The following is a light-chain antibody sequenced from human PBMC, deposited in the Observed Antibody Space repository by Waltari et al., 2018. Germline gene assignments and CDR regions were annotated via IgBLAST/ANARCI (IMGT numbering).Light chain of an antibody. CDR2: DVS. CDR3: SSYTSSSTVV. V-gene: IGLV2-14*01. J-gene: IGLJ2*01. Sequence: QSALTQPASVSGSPGQSITMSCTGTSSDVGGYNYVSWYQQHPGKAPKLMISDVSKRPSVVSNRFSGSKSGNTDSLTISGLQADDDADYYCSSYTSSSTVVFGGGTKLTVL. CDR1: SSDVGGYNY.